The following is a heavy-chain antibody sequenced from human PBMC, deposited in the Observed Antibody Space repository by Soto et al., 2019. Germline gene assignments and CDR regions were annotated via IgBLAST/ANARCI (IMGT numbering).Heavy chain of an antibody. V-gene: IGHV3-48*02. CDR3: AREPGQWLVRRGGSDFDY. J-gene: IGHJ4*02. Sequence: GGSLRLSCAASGFTFSSYSMNWVRQAPGKGLEWVSYISSSSSTIYYADSVKGRFTISRDNAKNSLYLQMNSLRDEDTAGYYWAREPGQWLVRRGGSDFDYWGQGTLVTVSS. CDR2: ISSSSSTI. CDR1: GFTFSSYS. D-gene: IGHD6-19*01.